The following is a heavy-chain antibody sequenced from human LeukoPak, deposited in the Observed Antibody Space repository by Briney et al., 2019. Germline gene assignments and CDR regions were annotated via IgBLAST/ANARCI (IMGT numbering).Heavy chain of an antibody. D-gene: IGHD2-2*01. CDR1: GGSFSGYY. Sequence: SETLSLTCAVYGGSFSGYYWSWIRQPPGKGLEWIGEINHSGSTNYNPSLKSRVTMSVDTSKNQFSLKLSSVTAADTAVYYCARDHCSSTSCSAFDIWGQGTMVTVSS. CDR3: ARDHCSSTSCSAFDI. CDR2: INHSGST. J-gene: IGHJ3*02. V-gene: IGHV4-34*01.